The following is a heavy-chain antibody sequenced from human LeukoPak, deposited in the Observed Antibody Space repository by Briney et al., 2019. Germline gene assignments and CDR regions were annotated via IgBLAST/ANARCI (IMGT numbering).Heavy chain of an antibody. CDR2: INPNSGGT. J-gene: IGHJ3*02. CDR3: ARERKDTAMGNDAFDI. CDR1: GYTFTGYY. D-gene: IGHD5-18*01. Sequence: GASVKVSCKASGYTFTGYYMHWVRQAPGQGLEWMGWINPNSGGTNYAQKFQGRVTMTRDTSISTAYMELSRLRSDDTAVYYCARERKDTAMGNDAFDIWGQGTMVTVSS. V-gene: IGHV1-2*02.